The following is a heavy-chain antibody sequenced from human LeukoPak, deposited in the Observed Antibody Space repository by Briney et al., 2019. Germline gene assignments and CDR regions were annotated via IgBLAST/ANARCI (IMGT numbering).Heavy chain of an antibody. CDR1: GFTFSSYG. CDR2: IRYDGSNE. V-gene: IGHV3-30*02. D-gene: IGHD5-12*01. Sequence: GGSLRLSCAASGFTFSSYGMHWVRQAPGKGLEWVSFIRYDGSNEYYADSVRGRFTISRDNSKNTLYLQMNSLRAEDTALYYCTKEWLRFGTHNDAFDIWGQGTMVTVSS. J-gene: IGHJ3*02. CDR3: TKEWLRFGTHNDAFDI.